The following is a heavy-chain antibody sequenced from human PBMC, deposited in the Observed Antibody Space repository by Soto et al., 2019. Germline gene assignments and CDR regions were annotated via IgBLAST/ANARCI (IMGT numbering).Heavy chain of an antibody. D-gene: IGHD1-26*01. V-gene: IGHV1-69*08. CDR2: IIPILGIA. Sequence: QVQLVQSGAEVKKPGSSVKVSCKASGGTFSSYTISWVRQAPGQGLEWMGRIIPILGIANYAQKFQGRVXIXAXRSTSTAYMELSSLRSEDTAVYYCARDGGSYLLFDYWGQGTLVTVSS. CDR1: GGTFSSYT. CDR3: ARDGGSYLLFDY. J-gene: IGHJ4*02.